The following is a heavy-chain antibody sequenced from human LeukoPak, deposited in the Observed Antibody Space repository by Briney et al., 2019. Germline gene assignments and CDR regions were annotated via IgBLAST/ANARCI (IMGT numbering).Heavy chain of an antibody. CDR1: GYTFTSYG. Sequence: GASVTVSCKASGYTFTSYGISWVRQAPGQGLEWMGWISAYNGNTNYAQKLQGRVTMTTDTSTSAAYMELRSLRSDDTAVYYCARDRRDGYHRSAFDYWGQGTLVTVSS. J-gene: IGHJ4*02. CDR3: ARDRRDGYHRSAFDY. D-gene: IGHD5-24*01. V-gene: IGHV1-18*01. CDR2: ISAYNGNT.